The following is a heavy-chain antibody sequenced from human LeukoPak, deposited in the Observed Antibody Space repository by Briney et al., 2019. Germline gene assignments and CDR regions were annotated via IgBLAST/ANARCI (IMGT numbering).Heavy chain of an antibody. D-gene: IGHD2-2*01. J-gene: IGHJ4*02. Sequence: QPGGSLRPSCAVSGFTFSSYWMSWVRQAPGKGLEWVANIKQDGSEKYYLDFVKGRFTISRDNAKNSVYLQMNSLRVEDTAVYYCARASSYQLLGGGCDYWGQGTLVTVSS. CDR3: ARASSYQLLGGGCDY. CDR2: IKQDGSEK. CDR1: GFTFSSYW. V-gene: IGHV3-7*04.